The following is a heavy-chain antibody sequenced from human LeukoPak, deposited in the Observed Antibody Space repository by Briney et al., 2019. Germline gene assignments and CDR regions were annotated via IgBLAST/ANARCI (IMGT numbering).Heavy chain of an antibody. D-gene: IGHD2-15*01. CDR2: INPSGGST. J-gene: IGHJ3*02. CDR1: GYSFTSYY. V-gene: IGHV1-46*01. CDR3: ARDRRGVGFCSGGSCPDAFDI. Sequence: ASVKVSCKASGYSFTSYYIHWVRQAPGQGLEWMGLINPSGGSTSYAQKFQGRVTMTRDTSTSTVYMELSSLRSEDTAVYYCARDRRGVGFCSGGSCPDAFDIWGQGTMVTVSS.